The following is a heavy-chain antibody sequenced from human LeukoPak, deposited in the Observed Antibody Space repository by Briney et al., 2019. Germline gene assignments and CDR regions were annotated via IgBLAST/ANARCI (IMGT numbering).Heavy chain of an antibody. CDR2: ISGSGGST. Sequence: PGGSLRLSCAASGFTFSSYAMSWVRQAPGKGLEWVSAISGSGGSTYYADSVKGRFTISRDNSKNTVYLQMNSLRAEDTAVYYCAKSRGESRGASNYWGQGTLVTVSS. D-gene: IGHD1-26*01. CDR1: GFTFSSYA. J-gene: IGHJ4*02. CDR3: AKSRGESRGASNY. V-gene: IGHV3-23*01.